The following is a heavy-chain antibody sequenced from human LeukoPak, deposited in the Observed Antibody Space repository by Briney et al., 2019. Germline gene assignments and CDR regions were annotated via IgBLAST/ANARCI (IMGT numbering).Heavy chain of an antibody. J-gene: IGHJ4*02. Sequence: GESLKISCQGSGYSFTTYWIGWVRQMPGKGLEWMGIIYPGDSDTRYSPSFQGQVTISADKSISTAYLQWGSLKASDTAMYYCARRFEATVDFDYWGQGTLVTVSS. D-gene: IGHD4-23*01. CDR1: GYSFTTYW. V-gene: IGHV5-51*01. CDR3: ARRFEATVDFDY. CDR2: IYPGDSDT.